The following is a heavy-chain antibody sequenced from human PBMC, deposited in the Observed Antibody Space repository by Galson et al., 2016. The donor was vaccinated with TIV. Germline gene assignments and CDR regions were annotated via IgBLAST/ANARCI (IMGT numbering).Heavy chain of an antibody. CDR3: ARGRGSYDSSGYFLFDH. V-gene: IGHV1-69*13. J-gene: IGHJ5*02. D-gene: IGHD3-22*01. CDR2: IVPMFGTT. CDR1: GVTFSYFA. Sequence: SVKVSCKASGVTFSYFAFSWVRQAPGQGLEWMGGIVPMFGTTNYAQKFQGRVTISADESTTTAYLELSSLRSEDTAVYYCARGRGSYDSSGYFLFDHWGQGTLVTVSP.